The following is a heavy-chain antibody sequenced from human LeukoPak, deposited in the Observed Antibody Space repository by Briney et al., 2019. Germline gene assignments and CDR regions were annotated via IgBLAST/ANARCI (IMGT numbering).Heavy chain of an antibody. CDR1: GFTFSSYA. D-gene: IGHD6-13*01. CDR3: ARAEQLVKVTIDY. CDR2: ISYDGSNK. Sequence: PGGSLRLSCAASGFTFSSYAMHWVRQAPGKGLEWVAVISYDGSNKYYADSVKGRFTISRDNSKNTLYLQMNSLRAEDTAVHYCARAEQLVKVTIDYWGQGTLVTVSS. J-gene: IGHJ4*02. V-gene: IGHV3-30*04.